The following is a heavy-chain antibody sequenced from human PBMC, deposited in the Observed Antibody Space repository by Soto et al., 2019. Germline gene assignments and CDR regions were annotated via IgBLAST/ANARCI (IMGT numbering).Heavy chain of an antibody. CDR2: IYYSGST. CDR3: ARVPMVRGALV. V-gene: IGHV4-39*02. Sequence: PSETLSLTCTVSGGSISSSSYYWGWIRQPPGKGLEWIGSIYYSGSTYYNPSLKSRVTISVDTSKNSLYLQMNSLRAEDTAVYYCARVPMVRGALVWGQGTLVTVSS. J-gene: IGHJ4*02. D-gene: IGHD3-10*01. CDR1: GGSISSSSYY.